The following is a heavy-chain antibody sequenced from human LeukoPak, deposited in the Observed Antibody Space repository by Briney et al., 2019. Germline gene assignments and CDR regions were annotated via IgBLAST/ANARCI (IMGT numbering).Heavy chain of an antibody. V-gene: IGHV3-74*01. D-gene: IGHD6-19*01. CDR3: ARDLRMAGLYWYFDL. Sequence: GGSLRLSCAASGFTFSSYWMHWVRQAPGKGLVWVSRINGDGSSTSYADSVKGRFTISRDNAKNTLYLQMNSLRAEDTAVYYCARDLRMAGLYWYFDLWGRGTLVTVSS. J-gene: IGHJ2*01. CDR1: GFTFSSYW. CDR2: INGDGSST.